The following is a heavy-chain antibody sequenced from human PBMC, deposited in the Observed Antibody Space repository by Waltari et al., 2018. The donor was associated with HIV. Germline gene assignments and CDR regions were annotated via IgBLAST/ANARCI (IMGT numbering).Heavy chain of an antibody. CDR3: TRDEELLGGGY. V-gene: IGHV3-49*03. Sequence: EVQLVESGGGLVQPGRSLRLSCTASGFTFGVYAMSWFRQAPGKGLEWVGFSRSKAYGGTTEYAASVKGRFTISRDDSKSIAYLQMNSLKTEDTAVYYCTRDEELLGGGYWGQGTLVTVSS. CDR2: SRSKAYGGTT. D-gene: IGHD1-26*01. CDR1: GFTFGVYA. J-gene: IGHJ4*02.